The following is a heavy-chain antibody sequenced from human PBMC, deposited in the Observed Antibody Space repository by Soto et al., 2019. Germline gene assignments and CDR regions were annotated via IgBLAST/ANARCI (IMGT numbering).Heavy chain of an antibody. D-gene: IGHD2-15*01. CDR3: AVPLWGSGTDAFDI. CDR2: IIPIFGTA. V-gene: IGHV1-69*12. J-gene: IGHJ3*02. CDR1: GGTFSSYA. Sequence: QVQLVQSGAEVKKPGSSVKVSCKASGGTFSSYAISWVRQAPGQGLEWMGGIIPIFGTANYAQKYQGRVTITADESTSTAYMELSSLSSEDTAVYYCAVPLWGSGTDAFDIWGQGTMVTVSS.